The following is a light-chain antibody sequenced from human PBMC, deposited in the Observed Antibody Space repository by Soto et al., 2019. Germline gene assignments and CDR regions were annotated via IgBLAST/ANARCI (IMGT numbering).Light chain of an antibody. V-gene: IGLV2-23*01. J-gene: IGLJ2*01. CDR2: EGS. CDR3: CSYAGSSTPVV. Sequence: QSVLTQPASVSGSPGQSITISCTGTSSDVGSYNHVSWYQQHPGKAPKLMVYEGSKRPSGVSNRFSGSKYGNTASLTISGLQAEDEADYYCCSYAGSSTPVVFGGGTKLTVL. CDR1: SSDVGSYNH.